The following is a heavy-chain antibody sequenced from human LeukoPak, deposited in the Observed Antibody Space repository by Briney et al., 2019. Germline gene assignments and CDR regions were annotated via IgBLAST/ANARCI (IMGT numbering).Heavy chain of an antibody. CDR2: ISAYNGNT. CDR1: GYTLTSYG. CDR3: AREFHSGSYSGFQH. Sequence: ASVRVSCKASGYTLTSYGISWVRQAPGQGLEWMGWISAYNGNTNYAQKLQGRVTMTTDTSTSTAYMELRSLRSDDTAVYYCAREFHSGSYSGFQHWGQGTLVTVSS. J-gene: IGHJ1*01. D-gene: IGHD1-26*01. V-gene: IGHV1-18*01.